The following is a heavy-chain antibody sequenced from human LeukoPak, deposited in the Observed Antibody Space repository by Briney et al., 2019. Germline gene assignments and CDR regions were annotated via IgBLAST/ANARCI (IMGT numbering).Heavy chain of an antibody. J-gene: IGHJ4*02. D-gene: IGHD6-13*01. CDR2: IYYSGST. V-gene: IGHV4-39*07. CDR3: ATAAAGTLDYFDY. CDR1: GSSISSSSYY. Sequence: SETLSLTCTVSGSSISSSSYYWGWIRQPPGKGLEWIGSIYYSGSTYYNPSLKSRVTISVDTSKNQFSLRLSSVTAADTAVYYCATAAAGTLDYFDYWGQGTLVTVSS.